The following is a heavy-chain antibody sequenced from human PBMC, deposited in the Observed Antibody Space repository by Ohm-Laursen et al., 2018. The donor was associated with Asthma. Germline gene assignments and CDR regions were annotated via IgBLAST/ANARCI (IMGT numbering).Heavy chain of an antibody. CDR3: TALVVPAARGYYYYGMDV. CDR1: GFTFSNAW. Sequence: SLRLSCSASGFTFSNAWMSWARQAPGKGLEWVGRIKSKTDGGTTDYAAPVKGRFTISRDDSKNTLYLQMNSLKTEDTAVYYCTALVVPAARGYYYYGMDVWGQGTTVTVSS. V-gene: IGHV3-15*01. D-gene: IGHD2-2*01. J-gene: IGHJ6*02. CDR2: IKSKTDGGTT.